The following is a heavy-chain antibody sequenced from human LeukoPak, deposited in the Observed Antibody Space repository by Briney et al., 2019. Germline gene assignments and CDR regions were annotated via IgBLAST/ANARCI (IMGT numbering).Heavy chain of an antibody. Sequence: SEALSLTCTVSGGSISSGSYYWSWIRQPAGTGLEWIGRIYTSGSTNDNPSLRSRVTISVAPSKNPFSLKLTPVTAADTAVYYCAARGYSYGYSDAFDIWGQGTMVTVSS. J-gene: IGHJ3*02. D-gene: IGHD5-18*01. CDR3: AARGYSYGYSDAFDI. CDR1: GGSISSGSYY. V-gene: IGHV4-61*02. CDR2: IYTSGST.